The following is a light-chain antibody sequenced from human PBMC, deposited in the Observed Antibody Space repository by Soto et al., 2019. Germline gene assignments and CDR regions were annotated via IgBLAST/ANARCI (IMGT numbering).Light chain of an antibody. V-gene: IGLV2-8*01. CDR1: SSDVGAYNY. J-gene: IGLJ3*02. Sequence: QSALTQPPSASGSPGQSVTISCTGTSSDVGAYNYVSWYQQYPGKAPKLMIYEVNKRPSGVPDRFSGSKSGKTASLTVSGLPSDDEAYYHSSSYSGSTHLVFGGGTKLTVL. CDR3: SSYSGSTHLV. CDR2: EVN.